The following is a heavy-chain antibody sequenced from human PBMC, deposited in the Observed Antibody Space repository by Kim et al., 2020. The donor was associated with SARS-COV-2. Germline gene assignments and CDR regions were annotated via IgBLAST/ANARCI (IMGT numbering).Heavy chain of an antibody. V-gene: IGHV4-34*01. CDR3: ARGPYYGGSVTSYYMDV. CDR2: IHQSGSS. Sequence: SETLSLTCAVYGGSFSGYYWSWVRQPPGKGLEWIGEIHQSGSSNYNPSLKSRVSISTDTSKNQFSLRLNSVTAADTAVYYCARGPYYGGSVTSYYMDVWGGGITVTVSS. J-gene: IGHJ6*03. CDR1: GGSFSGYY. D-gene: IGHD3-10*01.